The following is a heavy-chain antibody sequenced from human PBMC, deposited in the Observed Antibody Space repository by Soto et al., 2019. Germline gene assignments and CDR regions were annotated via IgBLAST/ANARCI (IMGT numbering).Heavy chain of an antibody. V-gene: IGHV3-23*01. Sequence: PGESLKISCAASGFPFSSYAMTWVRLAPGKGLEWVSAISGSGGSKYYADSVKGRFTISRDNSKNTLYLQMNSLRAEDTALYYCSKLGRIYRSTWSDDWGQGTLDTVSS. CDR1: GFPFSSYA. CDR3: SKLGRIYRSTWSDD. D-gene: IGHD6-6*01. CDR2: ISGSGGSK. J-gene: IGHJ4*02.